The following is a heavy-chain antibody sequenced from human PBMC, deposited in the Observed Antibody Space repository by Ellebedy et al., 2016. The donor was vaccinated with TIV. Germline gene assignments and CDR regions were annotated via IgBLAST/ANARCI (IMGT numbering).Heavy chain of an antibody. CDR1: GGSISSYY. J-gene: IGHJ4*02. V-gene: IGHV4-59*08. D-gene: IGHD4-23*01. CDR3: ARRLHDYGGTYFDY. Sequence: MPSETLSLTCTVSGGSISSYYWSWIRQPPGKGLEGIGYIYYSGSTNYNPSLKSRVTISVDTSKNQFSLKLSSVTAADTAVYYCARRLHDYGGTYFDYWGQGTLVTVSS. CDR2: IYYSGST.